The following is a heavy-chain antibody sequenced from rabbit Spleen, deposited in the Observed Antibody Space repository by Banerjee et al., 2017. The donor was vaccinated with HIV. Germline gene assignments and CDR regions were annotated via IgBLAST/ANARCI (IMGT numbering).Heavy chain of an antibody. CDR2: IYAGNSGDT. V-gene: IGHV1S45*01. D-gene: IGHD4-1*01. CDR3: ARETSSGWGVVSFYFNL. Sequence: QEQLVESGGGLVQPEGSLTLTCTASGFDLSSRYYMCWVRQAPGKGLEWIACIYAGNSGDTYYASWAKGRFTISKTSSTTVTLQMTSLTAADTATYFCARETSSGWGVVSFYFNLWGPGTLVTVS. CDR1: GFDLSSRYY. J-gene: IGHJ4*01.